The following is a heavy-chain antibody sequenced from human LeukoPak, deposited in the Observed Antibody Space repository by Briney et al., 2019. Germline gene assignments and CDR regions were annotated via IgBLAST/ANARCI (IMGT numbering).Heavy chain of an antibody. CDR1: GFTFNYYG. V-gene: IGHV3-33*01. D-gene: IGHD3-22*01. Sequence: GGSLRLSCAASGFTFNYYGMHWVCQAPGKGLEWVAVIWSDGSKKYYADSVKGRFTVSRDDSKSTLYLQMNSLRVEDTALYSCARDDDTSSHYSRFDYWGQGTLVTVSS. J-gene: IGHJ4*02. CDR3: ARDDDTSSHYSRFDY. CDR2: IWSDGSKK.